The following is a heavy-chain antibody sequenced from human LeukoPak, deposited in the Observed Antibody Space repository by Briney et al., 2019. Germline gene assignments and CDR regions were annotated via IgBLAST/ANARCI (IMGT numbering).Heavy chain of an antibody. CDR2: INPNSGGT. Sequence: ASVKVSCKASGYTFTGYYMHWVRQAPGQGLEWMGWINPNSGGTNYAQKFQGRVTMTRDTSISTAYMELRSLRSDDTAVYYCARWRYDFWSGYFHFDYWGQGTLVTVSS. CDR3: ARWRYDFWSGYFHFDY. V-gene: IGHV1-2*02. J-gene: IGHJ4*02. D-gene: IGHD3-3*01. CDR1: GYTFTGYY.